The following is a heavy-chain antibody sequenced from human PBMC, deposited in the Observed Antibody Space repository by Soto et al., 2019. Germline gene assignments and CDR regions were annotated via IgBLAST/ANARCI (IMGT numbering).Heavy chain of an antibody. V-gene: IGHV3-23*01. CDR2: IGPFEGHAP. CDR1: GYPFGDYA. D-gene: IGHD2-8*01. CDR3: ARDAIPYNGRDDAFDL. J-gene: IGHJ3*01. Sequence: EVQLLESGGDLVHPGGTLILSCVGSGYPFGDYAMRWVRQAPGKGLEWVSAIGPFEGHAPAYAASVKGRVTISRDNSRNLLFLQMTIRRAGDTCVYYCARDAIPYNGRDDAFDLWGQGTVVTVSS.